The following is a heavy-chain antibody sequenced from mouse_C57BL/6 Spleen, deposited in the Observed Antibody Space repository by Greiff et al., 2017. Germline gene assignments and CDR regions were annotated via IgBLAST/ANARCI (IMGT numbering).Heavy chain of an antibody. CDR3: ARRRHDYDPMDY. J-gene: IGHJ4*01. CDR2: IDPSDSYT. D-gene: IGHD2-4*01. Sequence: QVQLQQPGAELVMPGASVKLSCKASGYTFTSYWMHWVKQRPGQGLEWIGEIDPSDSYTNYNQKFKGKSTLTVDKSSSTAYMQLSSLTSEDSAVCYCARRRHDYDPMDYWGQGTSVTVSS. V-gene: IGHV1-69*01. CDR1: GYTFTSYW.